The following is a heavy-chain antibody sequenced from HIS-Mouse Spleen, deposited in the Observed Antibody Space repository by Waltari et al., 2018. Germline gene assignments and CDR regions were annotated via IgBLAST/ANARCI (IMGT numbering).Heavy chain of an antibody. V-gene: IGHV3-21*01. D-gene: IGHD4-4*01. CDR3: ASSYYSNPACEY. Sequence: ELQLVVSGGGLVKPGGALRLSCAAAGFTFSSDCMHVFRQGPGKGLGWVSSISSSSSYIYYADSVKGRFTISRDNAKNSLYLQMNSLRAEDTAVYYCASSYYSNPACEYWGQGTLVTVSS. CDR1: GFTFSSDC. CDR2: ISSSSSYI. J-gene: IGHJ4*02.